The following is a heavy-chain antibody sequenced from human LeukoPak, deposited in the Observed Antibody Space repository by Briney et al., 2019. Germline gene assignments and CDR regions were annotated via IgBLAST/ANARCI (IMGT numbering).Heavy chain of an antibody. V-gene: IGHV4-30-2*01. CDR3: ASGGNSGFSAFDI. D-gene: IGHD4-23*01. J-gene: IGHJ3*02. CDR2: IYHSGST. Sequence: SETLSLTCAVSGGFISSGGHSWSWIRQPPGKGLEWIGYIYHSGSTYYNPSLKSRVTISVDRSKNQFSLKLSSVTAADTAVYYCASGGNSGFSAFDIWGQGTMVTVSS. CDR1: GGFISSGGHS.